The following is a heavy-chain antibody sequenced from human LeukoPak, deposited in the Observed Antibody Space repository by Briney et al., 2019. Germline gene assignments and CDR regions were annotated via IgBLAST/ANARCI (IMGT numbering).Heavy chain of an antibody. CDR1: GFTFTSYW. CDR2: IKQDGNEK. J-gene: IGHJ4*02. Sequence: AGGSLRLSCAASGFTFTSYWMSWVRQPPEKGLEWVANIKQDGNEKYYLDSVKGRFTISRDNAKNSLYLQMDSLRAEDTAVYYCATDGSPFDNWGQGTLVTVSS. CDR3: ATDGSPFDN. V-gene: IGHV3-7*01.